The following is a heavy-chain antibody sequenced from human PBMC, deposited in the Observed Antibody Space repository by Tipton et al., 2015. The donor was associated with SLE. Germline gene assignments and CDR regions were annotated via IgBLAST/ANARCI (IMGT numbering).Heavy chain of an antibody. Sequence: QSGPEVKNAGESLKISCKDSGSSFTDYWIGWVRQMPGKGLEWMGIIFPGDSDTRYSPSFRGQVTISADKSISTTYLQWHSLKASDTAMYYCARNRDWGSRIDGFDIWGQGTMVSVSS. J-gene: IGHJ3*02. CDR3: ARNRDWGSRIDGFDI. CDR1: GSSFTDYW. V-gene: IGHV5-51*03. CDR2: IFPGDSDT. D-gene: IGHD7-27*01.